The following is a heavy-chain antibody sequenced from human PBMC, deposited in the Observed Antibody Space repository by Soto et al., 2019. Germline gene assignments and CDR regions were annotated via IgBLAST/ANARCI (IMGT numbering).Heavy chain of an antibody. CDR3: ARSDAVAIMDV. D-gene: IGHD2-2*01. CDR1: GYTLTSYA. J-gene: IGHJ6*03. Sequence: GASVKVSCKASGYTLTSYAMHWVRQAPGQRLEWMGWINAGNGNTKYSQKFQGRVTITRDTSASTAYMELSSLRSEDTAVYYCARSDAVAIMDVWGKGTTVTASS. CDR2: INAGNGNT. V-gene: IGHV1-3*01.